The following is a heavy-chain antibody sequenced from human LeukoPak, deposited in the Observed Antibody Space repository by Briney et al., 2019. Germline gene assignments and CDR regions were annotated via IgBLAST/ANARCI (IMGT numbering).Heavy chain of an antibody. V-gene: IGHV4-30-4*01. Sequence: SQTLSLTCTVSGGSINSGDYFWSWIRQPPGKGLEWIGYIYSSGRTYYNPSLKSRVTISVDTSKSEFSLKLNSVTAADTAVYYCASPPAYYDIMTGYYPGGFDIWGQGTMITVSA. CDR2: IYSSGRT. CDR3: ASPPAYYDIMTGYYPGGFDI. CDR1: GGSINSGDYF. D-gene: IGHD3-9*01. J-gene: IGHJ3*02.